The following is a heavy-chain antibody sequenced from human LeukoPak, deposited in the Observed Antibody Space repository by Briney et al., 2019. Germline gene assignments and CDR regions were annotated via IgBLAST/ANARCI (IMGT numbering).Heavy chain of an antibody. CDR1: GYTFTNYY. V-gene: IGHV1-46*01. J-gene: IGHJ4*02. CDR2: INPSGNST. CDR3: APSAFDY. D-gene: IGHD3-10*01. Sequence: GASVKVSCKASGYTFTNYYMHWVRQAPGQGLEWMGIINPSGNSTSYAQKFQGRVTMTWDTSTSTVYMEVSSLRLEDTAVYYCAPSAFDYWGQGTLVTVSS.